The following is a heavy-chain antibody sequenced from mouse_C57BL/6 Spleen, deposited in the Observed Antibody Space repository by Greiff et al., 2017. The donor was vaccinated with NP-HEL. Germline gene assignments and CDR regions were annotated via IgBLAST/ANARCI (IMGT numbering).Heavy chain of an antibody. J-gene: IGHJ1*03. V-gene: IGHV1-18*01. CDR3: ARSDDCEYFDV. CDR1: GYTFTDYN. CDR2: INPNNGGT. Sequence: VQLQQSGPELVKPGASVKIPCKASGYTFTDYNMDWVKQSHGKSLEWIGDINPNNGGTIYNQKFKGKATLTVDKSSSTAYMELRSLTSEDTAVYYCARSDDCEYFDVWGTGTTVTVSS. D-gene: IGHD2-4*01.